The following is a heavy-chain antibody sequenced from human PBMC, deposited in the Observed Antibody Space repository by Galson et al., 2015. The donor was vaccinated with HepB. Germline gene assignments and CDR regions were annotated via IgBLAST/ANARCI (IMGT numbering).Heavy chain of an antibody. J-gene: IGHJ1*01. CDR3: TRGPSNTYGMVEN. CDR1: GFTFRSDW. CDR2: ISGDGRAT. V-gene: IGHV3-74*01. Sequence: SLRLSCAASGFTFRSDWIHWVRQAPGKGLMWLSRISGDGRATTYADSVKGRFTISRDNAKNTAFLQMSSLRAEDTAVYYCTRGPSNTYGMVENGGQGALVIVSS. D-gene: IGHD3-10*01.